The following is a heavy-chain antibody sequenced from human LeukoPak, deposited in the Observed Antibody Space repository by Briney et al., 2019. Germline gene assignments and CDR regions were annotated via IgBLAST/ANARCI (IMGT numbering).Heavy chain of an antibody. CDR3: AKVETAAAATLRGFDY. CDR1: GFTFSSYA. CDR2: IGGSGGST. Sequence: GGSLRLSCAASGFTFSSYAMSWVRQAPGKGLEWVSSIGGSGGSTYYADSVKGRFTISRDNSKNTLYLRMNSLRAEDTAVYYCAKVETAAAATLRGFDYWGQGTLVTVSS. D-gene: IGHD6-13*01. J-gene: IGHJ4*02. V-gene: IGHV3-23*01.